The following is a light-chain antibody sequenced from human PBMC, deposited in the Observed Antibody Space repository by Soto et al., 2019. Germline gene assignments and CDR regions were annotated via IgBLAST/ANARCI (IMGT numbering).Light chain of an antibody. CDR2: DTN. Sequence: QAVVTQEPSLTVSPGGTVTLTCGSSTGAVTSGHYPYWFQQKPGQAPRTLIYDTNNKHSWTPARFSGSLLGGKAALTLSGAQPEDDAVYYCLLSYDGARCVVFGGGTKLTVL. V-gene: IGLV7-46*01. CDR1: TGAVTSGHY. CDR3: LLSYDGARCVV. J-gene: IGLJ2*01.